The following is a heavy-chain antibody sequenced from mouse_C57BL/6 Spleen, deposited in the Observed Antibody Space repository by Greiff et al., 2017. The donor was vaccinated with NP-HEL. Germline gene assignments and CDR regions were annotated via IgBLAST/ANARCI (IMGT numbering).Heavy chain of an antibody. J-gene: IGHJ2*01. CDR1: GFSLTSYG. Sequence: VMLVESGPGLVAPSQSLSITCTVSGFSLTSYGVHWVRQPPGKGLEWLVVIWSDGSTTYNSALKSRLSISKDNSKSQVFLKMNSRQTDDTAMYYCARHDGGTWGFDYWGQGTTLTVSS. CDR2: IWSDGST. V-gene: IGHV2-6-1*01. CDR3: ARHDGGTWGFDY. D-gene: IGHD4-1*01.